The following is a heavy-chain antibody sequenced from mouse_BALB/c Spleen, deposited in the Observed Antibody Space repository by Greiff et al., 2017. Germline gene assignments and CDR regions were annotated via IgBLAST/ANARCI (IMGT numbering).Heavy chain of an antibody. CDR1: SYTFTDYA. V-gene: IGHV1-67*01. J-gene: IGHJ2*01. D-gene: IGHD2-1*01. CDR2: ISTYYGNT. Sequence: VQLQESGPELVRPGVSVKISCKGSSYTFTDYAMHWVKQSHAKSLEWIGVISTYYGNTNYNQKFKGKATMTVDKSSSTAYMELARLTSEDSAVYYCARSGYGNLFDYWGQGTTLTVSS. CDR3: ARSGYGNLFDY.